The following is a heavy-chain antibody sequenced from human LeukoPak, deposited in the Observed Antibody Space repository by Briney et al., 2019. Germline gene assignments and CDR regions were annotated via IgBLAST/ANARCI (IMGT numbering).Heavy chain of an antibody. CDR2: ISYSGST. D-gene: IGHD3-3*01. CDR1: GGSISSYY. CDR3: ARGRRGTIFGVVTSNGYLYYYYYMDV. V-gene: IGHV4-59*01. Sequence: KPSETLSLTCTVSGGSISSYYWSWIRQPPGKGLEWIGYISYSGSTNYNPSLKSRVTISVDTSKNQFSLKLSSVTAADTAVYYCARGRRGTIFGVVTSNGYLYYYYYMDVWGKGTTVTVSS. J-gene: IGHJ6*03.